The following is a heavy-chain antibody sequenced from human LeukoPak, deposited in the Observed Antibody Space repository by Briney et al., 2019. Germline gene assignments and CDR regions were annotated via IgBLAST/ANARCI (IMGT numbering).Heavy chain of an antibody. V-gene: IGHV4-59*08. CDR3: ARHSGLYSDFYFDY. Sequence: SETLSLTCTVSGDSFSSYYWSWFRQYPGKGLEWIAYISDSGSTNHNPSLKSRVTISVDTSKKQLSLKLSSVTAADTAVYYCARHSGLYSDFYFDYWGQGTLVTVSS. CDR1: GDSFSSYY. D-gene: IGHD1-26*01. J-gene: IGHJ4*02. CDR2: ISDSGST.